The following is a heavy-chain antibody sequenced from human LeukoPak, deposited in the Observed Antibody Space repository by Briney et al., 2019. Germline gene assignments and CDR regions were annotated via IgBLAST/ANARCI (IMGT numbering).Heavy chain of an antibody. Sequence: ASVKVSCKASGYTFTSYDINWVRQATGQGLEWMGWMDPNSGNTGYAQKFQGRVTMTRNTSISTAYMELSSLRSEDTAVYYCAREEVVDGYKFLDYWGQGTLVTVSS. CDR2: MDPNSGNT. D-gene: IGHD5-24*01. J-gene: IGHJ4*02. V-gene: IGHV1-8*01. CDR1: GYTFTSYD. CDR3: AREEVVDGYKFLDY.